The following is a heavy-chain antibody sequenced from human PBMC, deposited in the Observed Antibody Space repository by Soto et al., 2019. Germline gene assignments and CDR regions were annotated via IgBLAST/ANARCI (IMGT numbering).Heavy chain of an antibody. J-gene: IGHJ4*02. V-gene: IGHV4-39*01. D-gene: IGHD4-17*01. CDR2: IYSTENT. Sequence: PSETLSLTCTVSGGSVSSNSYSWGWIRQSPGKGLEWIGTIYSTENTYYHPSLLSRITVSIDTSKNQFSLKLSSVTAADTAIYFCTRQGNHDFGDYVSYYWGQGALVTVSS. CDR3: TRQGNHDFGDYVSYY. CDR1: GGSVSSNSYS.